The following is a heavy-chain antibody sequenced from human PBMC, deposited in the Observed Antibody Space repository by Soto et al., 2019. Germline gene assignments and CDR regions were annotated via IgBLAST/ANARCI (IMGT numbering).Heavy chain of an antibody. Sequence: PSETLSLTCAVYGGSFSGYYWSWIRQPPGKGLEWIGEINHSGSTNYNPSLKSRVTISVDTSKNQFSLKLSSVTAADTAVYYCARHRWLKPFRDYWGQGTLVTVSS. J-gene: IGHJ4*02. D-gene: IGHD5-12*01. CDR2: INHSGST. CDR1: GGSFSGYY. V-gene: IGHV4-34*01. CDR3: ARHRWLKPFRDY.